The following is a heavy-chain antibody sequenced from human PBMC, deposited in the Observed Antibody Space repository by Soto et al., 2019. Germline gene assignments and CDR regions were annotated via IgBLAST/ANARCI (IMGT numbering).Heavy chain of an antibody. Sequence: ETLSLTCSVSVVSISSYFWSWIRQPPGRGLEWIGYTYHRGSTNYSPSLKSRVAISLDTSENQFSLKVSSVTAADTAVYYCARIGGYHGPLDYWGQGTPVTVSS. J-gene: IGHJ4*02. CDR3: ARIGGYHGPLDY. D-gene: IGHD3-16*02. V-gene: IGHV4-59*01. CDR2: TYHRGST. CDR1: VVSISSYF.